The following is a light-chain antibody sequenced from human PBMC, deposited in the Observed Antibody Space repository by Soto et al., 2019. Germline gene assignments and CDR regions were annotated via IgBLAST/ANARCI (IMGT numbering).Light chain of an antibody. V-gene: IGLV2-14*03. CDR1: SSDVGGYDY. J-gene: IGLJ1*01. CDR3: RSYTSSSTQV. Sequence: QSALTQPASVSGSPGQSIIISCTGTSSDVGGYDYVSWYQQYPGKAPKLIIYDVSHRPSGISDRFSGSKSGNTASLTISGLQAEDEADYFCRSYTSSSTQVFGTGTKLTVL. CDR2: DVS.